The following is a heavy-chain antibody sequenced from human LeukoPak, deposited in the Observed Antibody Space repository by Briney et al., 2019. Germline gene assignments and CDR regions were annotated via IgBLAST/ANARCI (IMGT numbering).Heavy chain of an antibody. J-gene: IGHJ4*02. CDR1: GFTFSSYS. V-gene: IGHV3-21*04. D-gene: IGHD6-6*01. CDR2: ISSSSSYI. Sequence: GGSLRLSCAASGFTFSSYSMNWVRQAPGKGREWVSSISSSSSYIYYADSVKGRFTISRDNAKNSLYLQMNSLRAEDTAVYYCAKVKGHSSSPGWGQGTLVTVSS. CDR3: AKVKGHSSSPG.